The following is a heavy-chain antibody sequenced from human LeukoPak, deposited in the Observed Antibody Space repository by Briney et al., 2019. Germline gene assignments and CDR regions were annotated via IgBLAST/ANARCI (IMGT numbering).Heavy chain of an antibody. J-gene: IGHJ4*02. CDR1: GYTFTSYD. D-gene: IGHD3-9*01. V-gene: IGHV1-8*01. CDR3: AAPDYDILTGYGSFFDY. CDR2: MNPNSGNT. Sequence: ASVKVSCKASGYTFTSYDINWVRQATGQGLEWMGWMNPNSGNTGYAQKFQGRVTMTRNTSISTAYMELSSLRSEDTAVYYCAAPDYDILTGYGSFFDYWGQGTLVTVSS.